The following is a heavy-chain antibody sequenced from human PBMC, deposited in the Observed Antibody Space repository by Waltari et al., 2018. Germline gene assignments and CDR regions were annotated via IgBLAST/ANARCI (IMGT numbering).Heavy chain of an antibody. Sequence: QVQLVESGGGVVQPGRSLRLSCAASGFTFSTYGINWVRQAPGKGLEWVAFIWDDGSKKYYADSVKGRFTISSDNSKNTLYLQMNSLRAEDTAMYYCGRGGSSSWIEDWFDPWGQGTLVTVSS. V-gene: IGHV3-33*01. CDR2: IWDDGSKK. J-gene: IGHJ5*02. CDR3: GRGGSSSWIEDWFDP. D-gene: IGHD6-13*01. CDR1: GFTFSTYG.